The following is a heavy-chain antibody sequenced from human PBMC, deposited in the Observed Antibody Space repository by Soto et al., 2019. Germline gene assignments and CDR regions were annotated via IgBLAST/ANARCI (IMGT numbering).Heavy chain of an antibody. CDR2: TYYRSKWYN. J-gene: IGHJ5*02. Sequence: SQTLSLTCAISGDSVSSNSAAWNWIRQSPSRGLEWLGRTYYRSKWYNDYAVSVKSRITIIPDTSKNQFSLQLNSVTPEDTAVYYCARQWLVIKMNWFDPWGQGTQVTVSS. CDR1: GDSVSSNSAA. D-gene: IGHD6-19*01. CDR3: ARQWLVIKMNWFDP. V-gene: IGHV6-1*01.